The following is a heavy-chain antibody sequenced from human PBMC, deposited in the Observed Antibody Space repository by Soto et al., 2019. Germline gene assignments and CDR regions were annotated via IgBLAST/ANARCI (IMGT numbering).Heavy chain of an antibody. Sequence: SVKVSCKASGGTFSSYAISWVRQAPGQGLEWMGGIIPIFGTANYAQKFQGRVTITADKSTSTAYMELSSLRSEDTAVYYCAREPVLRYFDWSRGWFDPWGQGTLVTVSS. CDR3: AREPVLRYFDWSRGWFDP. CDR2: IIPIFGTA. CDR1: GGTFSSYA. D-gene: IGHD3-9*01. J-gene: IGHJ5*02. V-gene: IGHV1-69*06.